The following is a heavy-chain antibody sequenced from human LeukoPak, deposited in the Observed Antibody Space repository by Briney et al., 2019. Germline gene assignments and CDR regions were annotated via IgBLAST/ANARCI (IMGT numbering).Heavy chain of an antibody. CDR1: GFTFSNYW. V-gene: IGHV3-74*01. CDR2: INNDGSDT. Sequence: GGSLRLSCAASGFTFSNYWMHWVRQAPGKGLVWVSRINNDGSDTVYVDSVKGRFTISRDNAKNTLYLQMNSLRVEDTAVYYCARARGAGPGGHFDYWSRGTLVTVSS. J-gene: IGHJ4*02. D-gene: IGHD6-19*01. CDR3: ARARGAGPGGHFDY.